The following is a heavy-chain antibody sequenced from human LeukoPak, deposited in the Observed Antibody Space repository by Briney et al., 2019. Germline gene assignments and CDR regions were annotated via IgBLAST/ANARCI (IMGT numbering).Heavy chain of an antibody. D-gene: IGHD5-18*01. Sequence: PGGSLRLSCAASGFTFSDHCMDWVRQAPGKGLEWVGRTRNKANSYTTEYAASVKGRFTISRDDSKNSLYLQMNSLKTEDTAVYYCARDGVVLGYSSGFDYWGQGSLVTVSS. CDR1: GFTFSDHC. CDR2: TRNKANSYTT. J-gene: IGHJ4*02. V-gene: IGHV3-72*01. CDR3: ARDGVVLGYSSGFDY.